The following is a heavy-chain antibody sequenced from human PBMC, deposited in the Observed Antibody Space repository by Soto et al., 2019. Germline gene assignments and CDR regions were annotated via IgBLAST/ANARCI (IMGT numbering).Heavy chain of an antibody. CDR2: IYYSGST. Sequence: LSLTCTVSGGSISSYYWSWIRQPPGKGLEWIGYIYYSGSTNYNPSLKSRVTISVDTSKNQFSLKLSSVTAADTAVYYCARDLGSGSYPNWFDPWGQGTLVTVS. D-gene: IGHD3-10*01. J-gene: IGHJ5*02. CDR3: ARDLGSGSYPNWFDP. V-gene: IGHV4-59*01. CDR1: GGSISSYY.